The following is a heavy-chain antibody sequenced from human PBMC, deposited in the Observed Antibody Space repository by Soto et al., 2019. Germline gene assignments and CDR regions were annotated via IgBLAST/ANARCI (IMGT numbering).Heavy chain of an antibody. J-gene: IGHJ3*02. Sequence: ASVKVSCKASGGTFSSYTISWVRQAPGQGLEWMGRIIPILGIANYAQKFQGRVTITADKSTSTAYMELSSLRSDDTAVYYCARVLDIVVVPAARGAFDIWGQVTMVTVSS. D-gene: IGHD2-2*01. CDR3: ARVLDIVVVPAARGAFDI. V-gene: IGHV1-69*02. CDR2: IIPILGIA. CDR1: GGTFSSYT.